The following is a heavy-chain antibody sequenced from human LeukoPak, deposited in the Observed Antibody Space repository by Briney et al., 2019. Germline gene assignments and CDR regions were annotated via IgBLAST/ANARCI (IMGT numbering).Heavy chain of an antibody. CDR1: GGSFSGYY. CDR3: ATRYYDILTGRTYSDY. Sequence: SETLSLTCAVYGGSFSGYYGSWIRQPPGKGLEWIGEINDSGSTNYNPSLKSRVTISIDTSKNQFSLKLSSVTAADTAVYYCATRYYDILTGRTYSDYWGQGTLVTVSS. CDR2: INDSGST. J-gene: IGHJ4*02. V-gene: IGHV4-34*01. D-gene: IGHD3-9*01.